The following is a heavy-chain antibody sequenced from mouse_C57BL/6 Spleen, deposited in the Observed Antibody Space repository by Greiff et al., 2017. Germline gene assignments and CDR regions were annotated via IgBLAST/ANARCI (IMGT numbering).Heavy chain of an antibody. CDR1: GSTFNAYN. CDR3: TYDYPYAMDY. CDR2: IYPENGDT. Sequence: EVKLQQSGAELVRPGASVKLSCTASGSTFNAYNMHWVKQRPEQGLEWIGRIYPENGDTEYAPKFQGKATMPADTSSNPAYLQLSSLTSEDTAVYYWTYDYPYAMDYWGQGTSVTVSS. V-gene: IGHV14-1*01. J-gene: IGHJ4*01. D-gene: IGHD2-4*01.